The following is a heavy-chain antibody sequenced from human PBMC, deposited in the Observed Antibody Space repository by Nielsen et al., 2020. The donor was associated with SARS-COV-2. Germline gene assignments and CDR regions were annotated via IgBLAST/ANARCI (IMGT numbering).Heavy chain of an antibody. Sequence: GSLRLSCAVSGGSISSINWWSWVRQPPGKGLEWIGEIYHSGSTNYNPSLKSRVTISVDKSKNQFSLKLSSVTAADTAVYYCARAIETGYSYGVIGMDVWGQGTTVTVSS. J-gene: IGHJ6*02. D-gene: IGHD5-18*01. V-gene: IGHV4-4*02. CDR1: GGSISSINW. CDR2: IYHSGST. CDR3: ARAIETGYSYGVIGMDV.